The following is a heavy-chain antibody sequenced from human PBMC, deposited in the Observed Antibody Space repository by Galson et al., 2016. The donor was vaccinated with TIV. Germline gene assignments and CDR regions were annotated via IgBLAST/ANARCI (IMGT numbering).Heavy chain of an antibody. CDR2: IGPDGNDK. CDR3: ARLGLDWFDP. CDR1: GFTFSTYV. D-gene: IGHD3-16*01. V-gene: IGHV3-30*02. Sequence: SLRLSCAASGFTFSTYVMHWVRQAPGTGLEWVTFIGPDGNDKSYGDSVKGRFTISRDNSMSRIYLQMNDLRLEDTAIYYCARLGLDWFDPWGQGTQVTVSS. J-gene: IGHJ5*02.